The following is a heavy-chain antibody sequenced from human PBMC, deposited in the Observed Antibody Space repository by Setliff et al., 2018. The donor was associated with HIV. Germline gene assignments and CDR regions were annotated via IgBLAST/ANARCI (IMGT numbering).Heavy chain of an antibody. V-gene: IGHV1-69*13. D-gene: IGHD6-6*01. CDR2: FIPMFGIT. Sequence: SVKVSCKASGGTLSTSAIGWLRQAPGQGLEWVGGFIPMFGITQYAPKFQGSVTSTADESTGTVYMELNSLRSEDTAVYYCARQKASEYSSSFWFDPWGQGTLVTVSS. CDR3: ARQKASEYSSSFWFDP. J-gene: IGHJ5*02. CDR1: GGTLSTSA.